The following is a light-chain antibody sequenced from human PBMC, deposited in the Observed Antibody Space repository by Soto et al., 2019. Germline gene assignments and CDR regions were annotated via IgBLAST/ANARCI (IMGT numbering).Light chain of an antibody. CDR1: QSVSSN. CDR2: GTS. J-gene: IGKJ3*01. CDR3: QQYNTWPRGT. Sequence: EIVMTQSPATLSVSPGERATLSCRASQSVSSNLAWYQQKPGQAPRFLIYGTSTRATGIPARFSGSGSGTEFTLTISSLQSEDFAVYYCQQYNTWPRGTFGPGTKVDIK. V-gene: IGKV3-15*01.